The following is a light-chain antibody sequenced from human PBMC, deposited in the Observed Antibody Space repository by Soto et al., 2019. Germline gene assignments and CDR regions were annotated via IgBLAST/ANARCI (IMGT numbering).Light chain of an antibody. V-gene: IGLV2-8*01. CDR2: EVT. Sequence: SALTQPPSASGSPGQSVTISCTGTNSDVGTYNYVSWYQQHPGKAPKLMIYEVTKRPSGVPDRFSGSKSGNTASLTVSGLQTEDEAVYHCSSYAGTYNLVFGGGTQLTVL. CDR3: SSYAGTYNLV. J-gene: IGLJ2*01. CDR1: NSDVGTYNY.